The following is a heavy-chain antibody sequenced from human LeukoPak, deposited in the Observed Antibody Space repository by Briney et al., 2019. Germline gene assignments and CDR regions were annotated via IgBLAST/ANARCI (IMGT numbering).Heavy chain of an antibody. V-gene: IGHV3-30-3*01. J-gene: IGHJ4*02. Sequence: GGSLRLSCAASEFTFITYAMHWVRQAPGKGLEWVAVISYDGTNKYYADSVKGRFTISRDNSKNTLYLQLSSLRADDTAVYYCARASSRGTFFDDWGQGTLVTVSS. CDR2: ISYDGTNK. D-gene: IGHD3-10*01. CDR1: EFTFITYA. CDR3: ARASSRGTFFDD.